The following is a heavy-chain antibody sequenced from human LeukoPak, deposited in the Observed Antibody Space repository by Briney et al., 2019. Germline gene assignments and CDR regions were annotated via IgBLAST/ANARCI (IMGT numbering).Heavy chain of an antibody. CDR3: ATDLWLRDYYYGMDV. Sequence: ASVKVSCKVSGYTLTELSMHWVRQAPGKGLEWMGGFDPEDGETIYAQKFQGRVTMTEDTSTDTAYMELSSLGSEDTAVYYCATDLWLRDYYYGMDVWGQGTTVTVSS. CDR2: FDPEDGET. D-gene: IGHD3-22*01. V-gene: IGHV1-24*01. CDR1: GYTLTELS. J-gene: IGHJ6*02.